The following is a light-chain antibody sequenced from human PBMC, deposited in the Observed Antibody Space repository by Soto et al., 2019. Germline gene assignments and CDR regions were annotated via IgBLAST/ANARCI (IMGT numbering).Light chain of an antibody. CDR2: SAS. CDR3: QQYNNWART. J-gene: IGKJ1*01. Sequence: EIVMTQSPATLSVSPGERATLSCRASQSVSNNLAWYQQKPGQAPRLLMYSASTRATGIPARFSGSGSGTEFTLTIGSLQSADFAVYFCQQYNNWARTFGQGTKVEVK. V-gene: IGKV3-15*01. CDR1: QSVSNN.